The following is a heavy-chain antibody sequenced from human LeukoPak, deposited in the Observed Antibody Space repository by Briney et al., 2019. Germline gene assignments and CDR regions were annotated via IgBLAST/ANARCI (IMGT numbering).Heavy chain of an antibody. Sequence: ASVKVSCKASGYSFTDFYIHWVRQAPGQGLEWMAKLVPSRGTPSYAQKFQGRVTMTEDTSTDTAYMELNSLRSEDTAVYYCATLYSSGWNDYWGQGTLVTVSS. CDR2: LVPSRGTP. CDR3: ATLYSSGWNDY. CDR1: GYSFTDFY. J-gene: IGHJ4*02. V-gene: IGHV1-46*01. D-gene: IGHD6-19*01.